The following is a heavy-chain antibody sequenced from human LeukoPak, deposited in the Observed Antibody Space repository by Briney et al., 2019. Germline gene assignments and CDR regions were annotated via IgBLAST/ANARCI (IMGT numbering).Heavy chain of an antibody. CDR2: IFYSGST. Sequence: PSQTLSLTCSVSGGSISSGDYYWNWFRQHPGNGLEWIGYIFYSGSTYYNPSLKSRLSISIDTSANQFSLELTSVTAADTAVYYCARDPQRRGYTYGSDFWGQGILVTVSS. CDR1: GGSISSGDYY. CDR3: ARDPQRRGYTYGSDF. J-gene: IGHJ4*02. V-gene: IGHV4-31*03. D-gene: IGHD5-18*01.